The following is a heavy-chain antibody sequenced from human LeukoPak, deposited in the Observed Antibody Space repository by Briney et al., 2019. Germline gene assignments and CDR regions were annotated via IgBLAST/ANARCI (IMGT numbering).Heavy chain of an antibody. CDR2: IYYSGST. CDR1: GGSISSGGYY. Sequence: SETLSLTCTVSGGSISSGGYYWSWIRQHPGKGLEWVGYIYYSGSTYYNPSLKSRVTISVDTSKNQFSLKLSSVTAADTAVYYCARQGSSSWYAGFDPWGQGTLVTVSS. J-gene: IGHJ5*02. CDR3: ARQGSSSWYAGFDP. V-gene: IGHV4-31*03. D-gene: IGHD6-13*01.